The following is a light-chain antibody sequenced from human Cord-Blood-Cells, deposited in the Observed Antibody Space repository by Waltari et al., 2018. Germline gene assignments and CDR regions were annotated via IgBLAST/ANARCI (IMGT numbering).Light chain of an antibody. CDR1: SSDVGGYHY. Sequence: SALTQPRSVSGSPGQSVTISCTGISSDVGGYHYVSWYQQHPGKAPKLMIYDVSKRPSGVPDRFSGSKSGNTASLTISGLQAEDEADYYCCSYAGSYTYVFGTGTKVTVL. V-gene: IGLV2-11*01. CDR3: CSYAGSYTYV. CDR2: DVS. J-gene: IGLJ1*01.